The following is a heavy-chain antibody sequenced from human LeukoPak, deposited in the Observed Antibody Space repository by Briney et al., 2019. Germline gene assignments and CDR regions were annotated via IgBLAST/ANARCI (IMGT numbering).Heavy chain of an antibody. V-gene: IGHV4-30-4*01. Sequence: PSETLSLTCTVSGGSISSGDYYWSWIRQPPGKGLEWIGYIYYSGSTYYNPSLKSRVTISVDTSKNQFSLKLSSVTAADTAVYYCARHYYDSSGYYNWFDPWGQGTLVTVSS. CDR3: ARHYYDSSGYYNWFDP. CDR1: GGSISSGDYY. D-gene: IGHD3-22*01. J-gene: IGHJ5*02. CDR2: IYYSGST.